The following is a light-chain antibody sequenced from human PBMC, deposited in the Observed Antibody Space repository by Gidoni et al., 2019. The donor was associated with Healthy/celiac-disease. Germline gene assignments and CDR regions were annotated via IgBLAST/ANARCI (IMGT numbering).Light chain of an antibody. CDR2: GKN. J-gene: IGLJ1*01. V-gene: IGLV3-19*01. CDR1: SLRSYY. Sequence: SSELTQDPAVSVALGQTGRITCQGDSLRSYYASWYQQKPGQAPVLVNYGKNNRPSGIPDRFSGSSSGNTASLTITGAQAEDEADYYCNSRDSSGNHEVFGTGTKVTVL. CDR3: NSRDSSGNHEV.